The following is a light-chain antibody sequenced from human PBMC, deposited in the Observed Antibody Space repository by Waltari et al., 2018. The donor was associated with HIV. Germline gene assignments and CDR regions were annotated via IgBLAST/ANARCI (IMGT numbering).Light chain of an antibody. Sequence: DIQMTPSPSPLSAPSAAKSTFPCRPSQSVNTWLAWYQQSPGKAPKLLISKASSLPSGVPSRFSGSGSGTEFTLTITSLQPDDFAMYYCQQYNSYPWTFGQGTKLDIK. CDR1: QSVNTW. CDR3: QQYNSYPWT. V-gene: IGKV1-5*03. J-gene: IGKJ1*01. CDR2: KAS.